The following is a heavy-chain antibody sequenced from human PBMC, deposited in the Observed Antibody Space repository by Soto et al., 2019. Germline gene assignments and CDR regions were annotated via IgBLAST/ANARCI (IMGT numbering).Heavy chain of an antibody. D-gene: IGHD3-22*01. CDR1: GFTFSSYA. CDR2: ISDDGAKK. J-gene: IGHJ5*02. CDR3: SRDTWARRPYYYDTRGTS. Sequence: QVQLVESGGGVVHPGRSLRLSCAGSGFTFSSYAFHWVRQDPGKGPEWVAVISDDGAKKYYADSVQGRFTVSIQNYKDTVSLEMNNLRTEDTAIYYFSRDTWARRPYYYDTRGTSWGQGTLVTVSS. V-gene: IGHV3-30-3*01.